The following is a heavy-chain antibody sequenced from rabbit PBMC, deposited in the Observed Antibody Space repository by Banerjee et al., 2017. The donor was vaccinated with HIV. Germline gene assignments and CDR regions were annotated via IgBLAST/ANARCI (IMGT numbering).Heavy chain of an antibody. V-gene: IGHV1S40*01. D-gene: IGHD6-1*01. J-gene: IGHJ4*01. Sequence: QSLEESGGGLVKPGGTLTLTCKASGIDFSSYGYMCWVRQAPGKGLEWIACINTSSGITYYASWAKGRFTISKTSSTTVTLQATSLTAADTATYFCAREFYGYVGYTYGTEGFNLWGPGTLVTVS. CDR2: INTSSGIT. CDR3: AREFYGYVGYTYGTEGFNL. CDR1: GIDFSSYGY.